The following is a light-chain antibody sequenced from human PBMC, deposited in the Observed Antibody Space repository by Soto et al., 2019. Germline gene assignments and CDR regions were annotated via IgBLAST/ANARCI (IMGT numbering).Light chain of an antibody. Sequence: EIVLTQSPATLSLSPGEIATLSCRASQSVSSYLAWYQQKPGQAPRLRIYDASNTATGLPARFSGSVSGTDFTLTISSLVPEDFADYYCQHSSNWPTFGQGNKLEIK. CDR1: QSVSSY. CDR3: QHSSNWPT. CDR2: DAS. J-gene: IGKJ2*01. V-gene: IGKV3-11*01.